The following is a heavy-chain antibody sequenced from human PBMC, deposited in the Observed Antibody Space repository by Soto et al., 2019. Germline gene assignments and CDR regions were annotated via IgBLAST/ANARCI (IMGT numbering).Heavy chain of an antibody. CDR1: GYTFTSYG. D-gene: IGHD6-6*01. CDR2: ISAYNGNT. Sequence: QVQLVQSGAEVKKPGASVKVSCKASGYTFTSYGISWVRQAPGQGLEWMGWISAYNGNTNYAQKLQGRVTMTTDTSTSKAHMEVRSLTSDDKAVYYCASTSVAARPVDYWGQGTLVTVSS. J-gene: IGHJ4*02. CDR3: ASTSVAARPVDY. V-gene: IGHV1-18*01.